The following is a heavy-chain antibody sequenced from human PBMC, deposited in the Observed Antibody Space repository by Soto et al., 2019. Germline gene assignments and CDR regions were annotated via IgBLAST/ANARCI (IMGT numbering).Heavy chain of an antibody. V-gene: IGHV3-30*03. CDR3: ARRAEGMDV. Sequence: GGFLRLSCAASGVTFSSYGMHWVRQAPGKGLEWVAVISYDGSNKYYADSVKGRFTISRDNSKNTLYLQMNSLRAEDTAVYYCARRAEGMDVWGQGTTVTVSS. CDR2: ISYDGSNK. CDR1: GVTFSSYG. J-gene: IGHJ6*02.